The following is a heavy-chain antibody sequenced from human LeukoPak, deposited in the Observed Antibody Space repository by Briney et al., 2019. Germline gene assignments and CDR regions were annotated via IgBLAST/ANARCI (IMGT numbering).Heavy chain of an antibody. CDR3: ARDRDCSFGRCYEYVY. CDR2: IYSSGST. Sequence: GGSLRLSCAASGFTVSSNYMSWVRQAPGKGLEWVSVIYSSGSTYYADSVKGRSTISRDISKNTLYLQMNRLRAEDTAVYYCARDRDCSFGRCYEYVYWGQGALVTVSS. CDR1: GFTVSSNY. D-gene: IGHD2-15*01. V-gene: IGHV3-66*01. J-gene: IGHJ4*02.